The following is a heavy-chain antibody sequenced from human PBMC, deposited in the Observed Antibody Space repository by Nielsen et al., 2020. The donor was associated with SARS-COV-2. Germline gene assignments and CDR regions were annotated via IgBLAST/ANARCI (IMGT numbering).Heavy chain of an antibody. D-gene: IGHD4-23*01. CDR2: IYYSGST. CDR1: GGSISSSSYY. Sequence: SETLSLTCTVSGGSISSSSYYWGWIRQPPGKGLEWIGSIYYSGSTYYNPSLKSRVTISVDTSKNQFSLKLSSVTAADTAVYYCARQSGGNSRVDYWGQGTLVTV. CDR3: ARQSGGNSRVDY. V-gene: IGHV4-39*01. J-gene: IGHJ4*02.